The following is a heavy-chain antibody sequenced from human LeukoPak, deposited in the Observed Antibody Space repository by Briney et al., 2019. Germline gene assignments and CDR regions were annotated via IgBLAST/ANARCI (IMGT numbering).Heavy chain of an antibody. Sequence: PSETLSLTCTVSGGSISSYYWNWIRQPPGRGLEWIGDIYYTGSTNYNPSLKSRVTISVDTSKNQFSPRLTSVTAADTAVYYCAREGMAVGFARFPIFNYWGQGTLVTVSS. CDR2: IYYTGST. V-gene: IGHV4-59*01. J-gene: IGHJ4*02. D-gene: IGHD6-19*01. CDR1: GGSISSYY. CDR3: AREGMAVGFARFPIFNY.